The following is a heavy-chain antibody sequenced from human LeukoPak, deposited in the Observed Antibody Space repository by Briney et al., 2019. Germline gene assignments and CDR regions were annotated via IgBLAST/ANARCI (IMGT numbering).Heavy chain of an antibody. CDR3: ARDGREGYCSGGSCYHDY. V-gene: IGHV3-30-3*01. CDR1: GFTFSSYA. Sequence: GGSLRLSCAASGFTFSSYAMHWVRQAPGKGLEWVAVISYDGSNKYYADSVKGRFTISRDNSKNTLYLQMNSLRAEDTAVYYCARDGREGYCSGGSCYHDYWGQGTLVTVSS. J-gene: IGHJ4*02. CDR2: ISYDGSNK. D-gene: IGHD2-15*01.